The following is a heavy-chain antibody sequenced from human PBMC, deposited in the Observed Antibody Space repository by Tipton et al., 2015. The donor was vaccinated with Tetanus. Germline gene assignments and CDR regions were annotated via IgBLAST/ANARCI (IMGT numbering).Heavy chain of an antibody. V-gene: IGHV4-39*01. CDR1: GGSISSSRYY. CDR2: IFYTGST. Sequence: TLSLTCIVSGGSISSSRYYWGWVRQPPGKGLEWIGSIFYTGSTYYNPSLKSRVTMSVDTSKNQFSLSLRSVTAADTAVFYCAGLYYYDSAGYPLYWGQGTLVTVSS. J-gene: IGHJ4*02. CDR3: AGLYYYDSAGYPLY. D-gene: IGHD3-10*01.